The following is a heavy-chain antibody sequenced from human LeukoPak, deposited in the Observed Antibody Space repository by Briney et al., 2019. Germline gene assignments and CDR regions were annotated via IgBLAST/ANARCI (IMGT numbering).Heavy chain of an antibody. Sequence: KPSETLSLTCAVYGGSFSGYYWSWIRQPPGKGLEWIGGINHSGSTNYNPSLKSRVTISVDTSKNQFSLKLSSVTAADTAVYYCARSGYPYYFDYWGQGTLVTVSS. CDR2: INHSGST. V-gene: IGHV4-34*01. CDR1: GGSFSGYY. D-gene: IGHD3-3*01. CDR3: ARSGYPYYFDY. J-gene: IGHJ4*02.